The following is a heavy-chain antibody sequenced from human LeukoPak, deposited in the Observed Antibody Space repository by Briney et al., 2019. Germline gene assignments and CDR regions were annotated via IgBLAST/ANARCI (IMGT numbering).Heavy chain of an antibody. J-gene: IGHJ6*02. CDR1: GFTFSDYW. Sequence: GGSLRLSCAASGFTFSDYWIHWVRQAPGKGLVWVSRINTDGSITNYADSVKGRFSISRDNAKNTLYLQMSSLRAEDTAVYYCARDGPAYGMDVWGQGTTVTVSS. CDR3: ARDGPAYGMDV. CDR2: INTDGSIT. V-gene: IGHV3-74*01.